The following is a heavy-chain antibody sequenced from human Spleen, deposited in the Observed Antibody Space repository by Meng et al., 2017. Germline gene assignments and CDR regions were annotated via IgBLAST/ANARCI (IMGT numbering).Heavy chain of an antibody. CDR1: GFSFTDAW. D-gene: IGHD4-23*01. V-gene: IGHV3-7*01. CDR2: INKDGSEK. Sequence: GESLKISCVASGFSFTDAWMSWVRQAPGKGLEWVANINKDGSEKYYVDSVKGRFTISRDDAKNSLSLQMNSLRAEDTAVYYCARGGGNFDYWGQGTLVTVSS. CDR3: ARGGGNFDY. J-gene: IGHJ4*02.